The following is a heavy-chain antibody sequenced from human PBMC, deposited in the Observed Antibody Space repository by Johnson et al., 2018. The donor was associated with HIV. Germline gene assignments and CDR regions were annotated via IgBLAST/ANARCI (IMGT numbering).Heavy chain of an antibody. D-gene: IGHD6-6*01. J-gene: IGHJ3*02. Sequence: QVQLVESGGGVVQPGRSLRLSCAASGFTFSSYAMHWVRQATGKGQEWVAVISYDGSNKYYAEPVKGRFTIYRDNSKNTLYLQMNSLRAEDTAVYYCATDQFPAYSNSLFPDAFDIWGQGTMVTVSS. CDR1: GFTFSSYA. CDR3: ATDQFPAYSNSLFPDAFDI. CDR2: ISYDGSNK. V-gene: IGHV3-30-3*01.